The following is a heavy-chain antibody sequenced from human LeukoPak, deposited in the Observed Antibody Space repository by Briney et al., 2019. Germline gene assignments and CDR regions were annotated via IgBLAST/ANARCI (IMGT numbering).Heavy chain of an antibody. CDR2: ISGSGGST. Sequence: GGSLRLSCAASGFTFSSYAMSWVRQAPGKGLEWVSAISGSGGSTYYADSVMGRFTISRDNSKNTLYLQMNSLRAEDTAVYYCAKVEWELRYFDYWGQGTLVTVSS. CDR3: AKVEWELRYFDY. V-gene: IGHV3-23*01. CDR1: GFTFSSYA. D-gene: IGHD1-26*01. J-gene: IGHJ4*02.